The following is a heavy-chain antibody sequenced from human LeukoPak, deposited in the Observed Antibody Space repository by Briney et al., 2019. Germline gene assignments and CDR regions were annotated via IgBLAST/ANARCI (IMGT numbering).Heavy chain of an antibody. CDR3: ARETYNDFWSGLNWFDP. D-gene: IGHD3-3*01. Sequence: GGSLRLSCAASGFTFSGYSMNWVRQAPGKGLEWVSSISSSSSYIYYADSVKGRFTISRDNAKKSLSLQMNSLRVEDTAIYYCARETYNDFWSGLNWFDPWGQGTLVTVSS. J-gene: IGHJ5*02. CDR1: GFTFSGYS. V-gene: IGHV3-21*01. CDR2: ISSSSSYI.